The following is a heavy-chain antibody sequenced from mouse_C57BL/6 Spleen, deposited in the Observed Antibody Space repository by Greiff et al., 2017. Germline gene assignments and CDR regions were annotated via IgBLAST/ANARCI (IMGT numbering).Heavy chain of an antibody. CDR2: IYPRSGNT. V-gene: IGHV1-81*01. CDR1: GYTFTSYG. CDR3: ARRDDSNWYFDV. J-gene: IGHJ1*03. Sequence: QVQLQQSGAELARPGASVKLSCKASGYTFTSYGISWVKQRTGQGLEWIGEIYPRSGNTYYNEKFKGKATLTADKSSSTAYMALRSLTSEDSAVYFCARRDDSNWYFDVWGTGTTVTVSS. D-gene: IGHD2-4*01.